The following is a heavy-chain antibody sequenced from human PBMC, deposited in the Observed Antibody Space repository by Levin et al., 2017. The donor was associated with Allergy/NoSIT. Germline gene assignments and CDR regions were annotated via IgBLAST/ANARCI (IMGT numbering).Heavy chain of an antibody. CDR1: GFTFDDYG. J-gene: IGHJ4*02. CDR2: ISWNGGDI. Sequence: SLKISCEASGFTFDDYGMHWVRQAPGKALEWVSGISWNGGDIGYADSVKGRFTISRDNAKSSLYLQMNTLTPEDTALFYCARGLAAAGPDSTFDYWGQGTLVTVSS. D-gene: IGHD6-13*01. V-gene: IGHV3-9*01. CDR3: ARGLAAAGPDSTFDY.